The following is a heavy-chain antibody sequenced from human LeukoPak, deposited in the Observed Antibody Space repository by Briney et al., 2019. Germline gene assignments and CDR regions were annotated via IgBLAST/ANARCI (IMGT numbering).Heavy chain of an antibody. CDR1: GFTFSSYW. J-gene: IGHJ5*02. V-gene: IGHV3-7*01. CDR3: ARTVYGDYGDWFDP. D-gene: IGHD4-17*01. Sequence: GGSLRLSCAASGFTFSSYWMSWVRQAPGKGLEWVANIKQDGSEKYYVDSVKGRFTISRANAKNSLYLQRNSLGAEDTAMYYCARTVYGDYGDWFDPWGQGTLVTVSS. CDR2: IKQDGSEK.